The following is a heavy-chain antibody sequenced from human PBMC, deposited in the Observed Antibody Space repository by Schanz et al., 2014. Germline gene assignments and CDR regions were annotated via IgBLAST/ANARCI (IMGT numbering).Heavy chain of an antibody. CDR1: SYTFTRSG. V-gene: IGHV1-46*01. CDR3: AFDRDDAYDI. J-gene: IGHJ3*02. D-gene: IGHD3-9*01. CDR2: IYLSDGST. Sequence: QVQLVQSGGEVKTPGASVKVSCKASSYTFTRSGISWVRQAPGQGLEWMGRIYLSDGSTRYAQKFQGRVTVTRDTSTTTVYMDLSSLISEDTAVYYCAFDRDDAYDIWGQGTTVTVSS.